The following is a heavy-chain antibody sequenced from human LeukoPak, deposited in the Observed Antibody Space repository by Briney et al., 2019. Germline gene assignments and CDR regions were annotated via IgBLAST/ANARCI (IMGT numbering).Heavy chain of an antibody. Sequence: GGSLRPSCAASGFTFSSYAMSWVRQAPGKGLEWVSAISGSGGSTYYADSVKGRFTISRDNSKNTLYLQMNSLRAEDTAVYCCAKDKERIAAPPFDYWGQGTLVTVSS. D-gene: IGHD6-13*01. J-gene: IGHJ4*02. CDR3: AKDKERIAAPPFDY. CDR1: GFTFSSYA. CDR2: ISGSGGST. V-gene: IGHV3-23*01.